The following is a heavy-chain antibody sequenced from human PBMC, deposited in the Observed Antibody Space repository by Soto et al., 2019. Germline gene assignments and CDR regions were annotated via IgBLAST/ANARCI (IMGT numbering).Heavy chain of an antibody. Sequence: GESLNISCKGSGYTVTSYWMTWVRQIPGKGPEWVATIDCSDSYINYSPSFQGQVTISADKSISTAYLQWSSLKASDTAMYYCARHRCSGGSCYSFYYGMDVWGQGTTVTVSS. CDR1: GYTVTSYW. CDR2: IDCSDSYI. J-gene: IGHJ6*02. CDR3: ARHRCSGGSCYSFYYGMDV. D-gene: IGHD2-15*01. V-gene: IGHV5-10-1*04.